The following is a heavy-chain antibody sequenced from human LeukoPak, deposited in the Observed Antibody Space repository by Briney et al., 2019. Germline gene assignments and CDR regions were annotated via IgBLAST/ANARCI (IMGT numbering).Heavy chain of an antibody. CDR1: GFTFSSYA. D-gene: IGHD2-2*01. CDR3: AKGISSSSRTPFEP. J-gene: IGHJ5*02. Sequence: PGGSLRLSCAASGFTFSSYAMSWVRQAPGKGLEGVSAISGSGVSTYYADSVRGRFTISRDNSKDTLYLQVNSLRAEDTALYFCAKGISSSSRTPFEPWGQGTLVTVSS. CDR2: ISGSGVST. V-gene: IGHV3-23*01.